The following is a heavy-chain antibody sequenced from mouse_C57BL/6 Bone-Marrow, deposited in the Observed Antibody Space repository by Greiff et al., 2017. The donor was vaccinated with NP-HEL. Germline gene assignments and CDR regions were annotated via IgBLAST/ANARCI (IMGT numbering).Heavy chain of an antibody. Sequence: EVKLMESGAELVRPGASVKLSCTASGFNIKDDYMHWVKQRPEQGLEWIGWIDPENGDTEYASKFQGKATITADTSSNTAYLQLSSLTSEDTAVYYCTTSNSLFDYWGQGTTLTVSS. CDR3: TTSNSLFDY. J-gene: IGHJ2*01. CDR1: GFNIKDDY. CDR2: IDPENGDT. D-gene: IGHD2-5*01. V-gene: IGHV14-4*01.